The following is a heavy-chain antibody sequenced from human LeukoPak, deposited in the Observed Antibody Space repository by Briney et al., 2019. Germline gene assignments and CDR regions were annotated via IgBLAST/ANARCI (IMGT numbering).Heavy chain of an antibody. CDR2: IYYSGST. V-gene: IGHV4-59*08. J-gene: IGHJ6*02. Sequence: SETLSLTCTVSGGSISSYYWSWIRQPPGKGLEWIGYIYYSGSTNCNPSLKSRVTISVDTSKNQFSLKLSSVTAADTAVYYCAGSYYYYGMDVWGQGTTVTVSS. CDR3: AGSYYYYGMDV. CDR1: GGSISSYY.